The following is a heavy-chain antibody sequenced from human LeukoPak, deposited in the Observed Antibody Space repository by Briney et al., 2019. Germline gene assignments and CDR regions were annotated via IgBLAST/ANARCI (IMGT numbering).Heavy chain of an antibody. D-gene: IGHD2-2*01. CDR1: GFTFSSYE. CDR3: VREGGSAAPDY. V-gene: IGHV3-48*03. CDR2: ISSSGSTI. J-gene: IGHJ4*02. Sequence: GGSLRPSCAASGFTFSSYEMNWVRQAPGKGLEWVSYISSSGSTIYYADSVKGRFTISRDNAKNSLYLQMNSLRAEDTAVYYCVREGGSAAPDYWGQGTLVTVSS.